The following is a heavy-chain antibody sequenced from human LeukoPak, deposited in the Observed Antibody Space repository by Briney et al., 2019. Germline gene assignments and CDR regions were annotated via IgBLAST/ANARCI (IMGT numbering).Heavy chain of an antibody. D-gene: IGHD2-21*02. Sequence: SETLPLTCAVYGGPFRGYYWSWIRQPPGKGLEWIWEINHSGSTNYNPSLKSQVTISVDTSKNQFSLKLSSVTAADTAVYYCARSWVGDYYYYYYMDVWGKGTTVTVSS. CDR1: GGPFRGYY. CDR2: INHSGST. V-gene: IGHV4-34*01. J-gene: IGHJ6*03. CDR3: ARSWVGDYYYYYYMDV.